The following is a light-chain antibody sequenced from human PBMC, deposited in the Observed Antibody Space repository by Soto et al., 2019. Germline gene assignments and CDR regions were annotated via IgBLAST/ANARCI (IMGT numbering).Light chain of an antibody. J-gene: IGKJ1*01. CDR2: DAS. Sequence: DIQMTQSPSSLSASVGDRVTITCRASQSISSSLNWYQQKPGKAPNLLIYDASSLQSGVPSRFSGSGSGTDFTLTISSLQPEDFATYYCQQSYSTPRTFGQGTKVEIK. CDR3: QQSYSTPRT. CDR1: QSISSS. V-gene: IGKV1-39*01.